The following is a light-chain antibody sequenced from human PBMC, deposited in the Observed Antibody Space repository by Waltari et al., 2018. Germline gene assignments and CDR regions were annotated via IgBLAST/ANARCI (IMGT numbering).Light chain of an antibody. CDR2: DVS. CDR3: SSYTSSSTRV. CDR1: SSDVGGSNY. V-gene: IGLV2-14*03. J-gene: IGLJ3*02. Sequence: QSALTQPASVSGSPGQSITISCPGTSSDVGGSNYVSWYQQHPGKVPQLMIYDVSNRPSGVSNRFSGSKSGNTASLTISGLQAEDEADYYCSSYTSSSTRVFGGGTKLTVL.